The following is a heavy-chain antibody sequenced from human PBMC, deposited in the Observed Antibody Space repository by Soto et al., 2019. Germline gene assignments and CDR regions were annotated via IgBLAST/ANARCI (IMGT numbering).Heavy chain of an antibody. CDR3: ARDRMVRGIIPSY. V-gene: IGHV1-69*05. CDR1: GGTFSSYA. J-gene: IGHJ4*02. CDR2: IIPIFGTA. Sequence: SVKVSCKASGGTFSSYAISWVRQAPGQGLEWMGGIIPIFGTANYAQKLQGRVTMTTDTSTSTVYMELRNLRSDDTAVYYCARDRMVRGIIPSYWGQGTLVTVSS. D-gene: IGHD3-10*01.